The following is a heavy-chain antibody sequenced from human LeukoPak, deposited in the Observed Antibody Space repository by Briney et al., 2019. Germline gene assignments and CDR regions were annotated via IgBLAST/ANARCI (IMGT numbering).Heavy chain of an antibody. Sequence: GGSLRLPCAASGFTFSSYAMSWVRQAPGKGLEWVSAISGSGGSTYYADSVKGRFTISRDNSKNTLYLQMNSLRAEDTAVYYCAKEVVATIEGGPFDYWGQGTLVTVSS. J-gene: IGHJ4*02. V-gene: IGHV3-23*01. CDR3: AKEVVATIEGGPFDY. D-gene: IGHD5-12*01. CDR2: ISGSGGST. CDR1: GFTFSSYA.